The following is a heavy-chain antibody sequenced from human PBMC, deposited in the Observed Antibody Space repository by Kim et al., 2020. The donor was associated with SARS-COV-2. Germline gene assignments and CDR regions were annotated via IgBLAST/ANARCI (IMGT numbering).Heavy chain of an antibody. CDR3: ARIGDY. Sequence: YPGESDTRYSPSVQGQVTISADKSISTAYLQWSSLKASDTAMYYCARIGDYWGQGTLVTVSS. J-gene: IGHJ4*02. D-gene: IGHD2-15*01. CDR2: YPGESDT. V-gene: IGHV5-51*01.